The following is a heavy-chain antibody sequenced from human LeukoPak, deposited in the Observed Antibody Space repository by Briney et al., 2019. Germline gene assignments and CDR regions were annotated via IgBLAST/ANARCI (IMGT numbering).Heavy chain of an antibody. V-gene: IGHV3-23*01. CDR1: GFTFSSYS. Sequence: GGSLRLSCAASGFTFSSYSMSWVRQAPGKGLEWVSGTSDRGDYTYYADSVKGRFTISRDTSKNTLYLQMNSLRAEDTALYFCAKKAQYDGHYPLDYWGQGTLVAVSA. CDR3: AKKAQYDGHYPLDY. D-gene: IGHD4/OR15-4a*01. CDR2: TSDRGDYT. J-gene: IGHJ4*02.